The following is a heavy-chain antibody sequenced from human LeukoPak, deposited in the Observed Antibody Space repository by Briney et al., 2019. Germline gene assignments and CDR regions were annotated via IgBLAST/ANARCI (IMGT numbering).Heavy chain of an antibody. CDR1: GFTFSTYS. Sequence: GGSLRLSCAASGFTFSTYSMNWVRQAPGKGLEWVSYISSRSSYIYYADSVKGRFTISRDNAKNSLYLQMNSLRAEDTAVYYCARELKDYYSMDAWGQGTTVTVSS. CDR2: ISSRSSYI. V-gene: IGHV3-21*01. J-gene: IGHJ6*02. CDR3: ARELKDYYSMDA.